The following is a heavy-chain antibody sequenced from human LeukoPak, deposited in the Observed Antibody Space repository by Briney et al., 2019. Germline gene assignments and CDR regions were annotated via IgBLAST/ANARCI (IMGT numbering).Heavy chain of an antibody. Sequence: GGSLRLSCAASGFTFSSFWMHWVRQAPGKGLVWVSRINTDGSSTNYADSVKGRFTISRDNAKNTLYLQMSSLRAEDTAVYYCASFITTSGNYWGQGTLVTVSS. CDR2: INTDGSST. V-gene: IGHV3-74*01. CDR1: GFTFSSFW. D-gene: IGHD3-22*01. CDR3: ASFITTSGNY. J-gene: IGHJ4*02.